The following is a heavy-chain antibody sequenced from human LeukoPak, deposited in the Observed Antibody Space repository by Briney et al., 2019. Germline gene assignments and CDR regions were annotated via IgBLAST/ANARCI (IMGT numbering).Heavy chain of an antibody. V-gene: IGHV4-38-2*02. CDR3: ARVQSSGIVVVVAARNYYYYMDV. Sequence: SETLSLTCTVSGYSISSGYYWGWIRPPPGKGLEWIGSIYHSGSTYYNPSLKSRVTISVDTSKNQFSLKLSSVTAADTAVYYCARVQSSGIVVVVAARNYYYYMDVWGKGTTVTVSS. D-gene: IGHD2-15*01. J-gene: IGHJ6*03. CDR1: GYSISSGYY. CDR2: IYHSGST.